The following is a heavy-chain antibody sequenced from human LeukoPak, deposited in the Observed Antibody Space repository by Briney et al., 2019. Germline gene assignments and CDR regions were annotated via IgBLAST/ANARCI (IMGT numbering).Heavy chain of an antibody. CDR1: GCTFSSYS. D-gene: IGHD3-10*01. V-gene: IGHV1-2*06. CDR3: ARGMNRITMVRGVTYYFDY. J-gene: IGHJ4*02. Sequence: ASVKVSCKASGCTFSSYSISWVRQAPGQGLEWMGRINPNSGGTNYAQKFQGRVTMTRDTSISTAYMELSRLRSDDTAVYYCARGMNRITMVRGVTYYFDYWGQGTLVTVSS. CDR2: INPNSGGT.